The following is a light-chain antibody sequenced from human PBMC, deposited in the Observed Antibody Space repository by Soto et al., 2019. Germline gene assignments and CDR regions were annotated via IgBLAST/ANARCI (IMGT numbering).Light chain of an antibody. CDR1: ESIRNN. Sequence: DIQMTQSPSSLSASVGDRVTITCRASESIRNNLNWYQQKPGKAPKLLIYAASTLQSGVPSRLSGGGSGSDLTHTLGSLQPEDFTAHYCQQTYTTPREAFGQGTTVEFK. V-gene: IGKV1-39*01. J-gene: IGKJ1*01. CDR3: QQTYTTPREA. CDR2: AAS.